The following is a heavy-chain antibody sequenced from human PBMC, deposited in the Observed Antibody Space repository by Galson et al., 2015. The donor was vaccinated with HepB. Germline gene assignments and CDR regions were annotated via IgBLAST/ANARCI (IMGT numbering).Heavy chain of an antibody. CDR1: GFTFSHYA. J-gene: IGHJ4*02. CDR3: ARGGYTYENTRYYLDY. CDR2: VWYDGSNE. D-gene: IGHD5-18*01. Sequence: SLRLSCAASGFTFSHYAIHWVRQAPGKGLEWVAVVWYDGSNEYYADSVKGRFTISRDQSQNTVSLQMNSLRGEDTAIYYCARGGYTYENTRYYLDYWGQGALVTVS. V-gene: IGHV3-33*01.